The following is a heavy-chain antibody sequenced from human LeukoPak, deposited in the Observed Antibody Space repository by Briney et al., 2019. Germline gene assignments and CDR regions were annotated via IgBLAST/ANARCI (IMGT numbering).Heavy chain of an antibody. V-gene: IGHV4-34*01. D-gene: IGHD3-22*01. CDR2: INHSGST. Sequence: SETLSLTCAVYGGSFSGYYWSWIRQPPGKGLEWIGEINHSGSTNYSPSLKSRVTISVDTSKNQFSLKLSSVTAADTAVYYCARGRRYYYDSSGYLFDYRGQGTLVTVSS. CDR1: GGSFSGYY. CDR3: ARGRRYYYDSSGYLFDY. J-gene: IGHJ4*02.